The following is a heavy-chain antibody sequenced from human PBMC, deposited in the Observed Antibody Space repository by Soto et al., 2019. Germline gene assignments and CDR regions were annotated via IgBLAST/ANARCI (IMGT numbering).Heavy chain of an antibody. D-gene: IGHD3-22*01. CDR1: GGTFSSYA. CDR3: ARGADYYDSSGPDY. Sequence: GASVKVSCKASGGTFSSYAISWVRQAPGQGLEWMGGIIPIFGTANYAQKFQGRVTITADESTSTAYMELSSLRSEDTAVYYCARGADYYDSSGPDYWGQGTLVTSPQ. V-gene: IGHV1-69*13. CDR2: IIPIFGTA. J-gene: IGHJ4*02.